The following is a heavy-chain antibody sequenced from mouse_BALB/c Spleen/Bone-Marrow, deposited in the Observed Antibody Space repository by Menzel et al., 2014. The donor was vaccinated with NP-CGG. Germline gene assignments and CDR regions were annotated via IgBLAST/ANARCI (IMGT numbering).Heavy chain of an antibody. D-gene: IGHD1-1*01. V-gene: IGHV2-9*02. Sequence: VHLVESGPGLVAPSQSLSITCTVSGFSLTSYGVHWVRQPPGKVLEWLGVIWAGGSTNYNSALMSRLSISKDNSESQVFLKMNSLQTDDTAMYYCARGSYYVGAMDYWCQGTSVTVSS. J-gene: IGHJ4*01. CDR3: ARGSYYVGAMDY. CDR1: GFSLTSYG. CDR2: IWAGGST.